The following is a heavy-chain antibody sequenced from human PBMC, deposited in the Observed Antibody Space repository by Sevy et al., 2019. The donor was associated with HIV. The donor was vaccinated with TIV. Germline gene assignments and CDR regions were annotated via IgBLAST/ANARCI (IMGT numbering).Heavy chain of an antibody. CDR3: AGDNACGGGAFDI. CDR1: GFTFSDYY. Sequence: GGSLRLSCAASGFTFSDYYMSWIRQAPGKGLEWVSYISSSGSTIYYADSVKGRFTISRDNSKNTLYLQMNSLRAEDTAVYYCAGDNACGGGAFDIWGQGTMVTVSS. J-gene: IGHJ3*02. D-gene: IGHD3-10*01. V-gene: IGHV3-11*04. CDR2: ISSSGSTI.